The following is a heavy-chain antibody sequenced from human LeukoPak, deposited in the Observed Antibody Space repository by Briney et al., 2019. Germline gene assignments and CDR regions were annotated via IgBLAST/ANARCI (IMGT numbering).Heavy chain of an antibody. CDR1: GGSFSGYY. CDR3: ARHGGTLHYYDSSGPRAFDY. V-gene: IGHV4-34*01. Sequence: PSETLSLTCAVYGGSFSGYYWSWIRQPPGKGLEWIGEINHSGSTNYNPSLKSRVTISVDTSKNQFSLKLSSVTAADTAVYYCARHGGTLHYYDSSGPRAFDYWGQGTLVTVSS. D-gene: IGHD3-22*01. J-gene: IGHJ4*02. CDR2: INHSGST.